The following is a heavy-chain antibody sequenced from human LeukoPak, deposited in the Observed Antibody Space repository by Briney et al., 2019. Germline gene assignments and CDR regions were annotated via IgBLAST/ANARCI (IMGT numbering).Heavy chain of an antibody. Sequence: ASVKVSCKASGYTFTNYDINWVRQATGQGLEWMGWMNPNSGNTGYAQKFQGRVTMTRDTSISTAYMELSSLRSEDTAVYYCARNRYGDYRDWFDPWGQGTLVTVSS. CDR2: MNPNSGNT. CDR1: GYTFTNYD. CDR3: ARNRYGDYRDWFDP. V-gene: IGHV1-8*01. J-gene: IGHJ5*02. D-gene: IGHD4-17*01.